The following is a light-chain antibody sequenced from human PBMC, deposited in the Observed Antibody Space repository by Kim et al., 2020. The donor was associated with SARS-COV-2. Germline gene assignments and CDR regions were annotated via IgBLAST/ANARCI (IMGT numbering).Light chain of an antibody. Sequence: SVGDRVTISCRASQGIRSHLAWYQQKPGKAPKLLISAASTLQSGVPSRFSGSGSGTEFTLTISSLQPEDFATYYCQHLDAYPPWTFGQGTKVDIK. CDR3: QHLDAYPPWT. CDR1: QGIRSH. V-gene: IGKV1-9*01. CDR2: AAS. J-gene: IGKJ1*01.